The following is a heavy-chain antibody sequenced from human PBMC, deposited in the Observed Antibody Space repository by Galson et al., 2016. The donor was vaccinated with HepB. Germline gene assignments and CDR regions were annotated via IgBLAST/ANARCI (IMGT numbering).Heavy chain of an antibody. CDR2: MYYSGST. CDR3: AREEWVYCANGVCQEDFDY. Sequence: ETLSLTCSVSGGSINNYYWSWIRQPPGKGLEWIGYMYYSGSTNYNPSLKSRVTISVDTSKNQFSLKLSSVTAADTAVYYCAREEWVYCANGVCQEDFDYWGQGTLVTVSS. J-gene: IGHJ4*02. CDR1: GGSINNYY. V-gene: IGHV4-59*08. D-gene: IGHD2-8*01.